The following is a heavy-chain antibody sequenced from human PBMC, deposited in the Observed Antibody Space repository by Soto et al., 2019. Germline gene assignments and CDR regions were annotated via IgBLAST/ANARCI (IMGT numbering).Heavy chain of an antibody. V-gene: IGHV3-23*01. CDR3: ARWAGYCDV. CDR1: GFSFSTYS. J-gene: IGHJ4*02. CDR2: LSGGGSTT. Sequence: GGSLRLSCAASGFSFSTYSMAWVRQPPGKGLAWVAGLSGGGSTTFYADSVQGRFTISVDNSKNTVYLQMNSLRVEDTAVYYCARWAGYCDVWGQGTLVTVSS.